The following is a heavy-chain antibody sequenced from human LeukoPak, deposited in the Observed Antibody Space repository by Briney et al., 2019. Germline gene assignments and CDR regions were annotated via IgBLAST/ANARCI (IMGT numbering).Heavy chain of an antibody. CDR1: GGSISNTNW. V-gene: IGHV4-4*02. D-gene: IGHD2-8*01. Sequence: SETLSLTCGVSGGSISNTNWWSWVRQPPGQGLEWIGEISLTGLTHYNPSLESRVTVSLDKSKNQLSLNLISVTAADTAVYYCSRENGAFSPFGYWGQGTLVTVLS. CDR2: ISLTGLT. J-gene: IGHJ4*02. CDR3: SRENGAFSPFGY.